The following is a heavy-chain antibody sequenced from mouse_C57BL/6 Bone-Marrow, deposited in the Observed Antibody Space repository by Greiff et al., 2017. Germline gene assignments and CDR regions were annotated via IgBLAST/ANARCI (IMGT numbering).Heavy chain of an antibody. V-gene: IGHV5-6*01. CDR2: ISSGGSYT. CDR1: GFTFSSYG. J-gene: IGHJ3*01. Sequence: EVKLVESGGDLVKPGGSLKLSCAASGFTFSSYGMSWVRQTPDKRLEWVATISSGGSYTYYPDSVKGRFTISRDNAKNTQYLQMSSLKSEDTAMYYCARHGAYWGQGTLVTVSA. CDR3: ARHGAY.